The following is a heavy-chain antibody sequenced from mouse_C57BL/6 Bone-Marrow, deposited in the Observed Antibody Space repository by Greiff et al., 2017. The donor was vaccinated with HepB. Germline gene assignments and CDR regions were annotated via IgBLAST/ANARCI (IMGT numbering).Heavy chain of an antibody. J-gene: IGHJ3*01. CDR2: IDPETGGT. CDR1: GYTFTDYE. V-gene: IGHV1-15*01. Sequence: ESGAELVRPGASVTLSCKASGYTFTDYEMHWVKQTPVHGLEWIGAIDPETGGTAYNQKFKGKAILTADKSSSTAYMELRSLTSEDSAVYYCYYYGSSSFAYWGQGTLVTVSA. CDR3: YYYGSSSFAY. D-gene: IGHD1-1*01.